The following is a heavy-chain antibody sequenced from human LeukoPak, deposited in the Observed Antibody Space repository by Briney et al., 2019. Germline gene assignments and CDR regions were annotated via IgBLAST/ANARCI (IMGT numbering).Heavy chain of an antibody. CDR3: ATNYYDSSGYYSIDY. CDR1: GYIFTRYG. Sequence: GTSVKVCCKASGYIFTRYGIIWVRQATGHGLDLIVSFNTYNGNTDYAQKLQGRVTMTTDTSTSTDYMELRSLRSDDTALYYCATNYYDSSGYYSIDYWGQGTLVTVSS. J-gene: IGHJ4*02. D-gene: IGHD3-22*01. CDR2: FNTYNGNT. V-gene: IGHV1-18*01.